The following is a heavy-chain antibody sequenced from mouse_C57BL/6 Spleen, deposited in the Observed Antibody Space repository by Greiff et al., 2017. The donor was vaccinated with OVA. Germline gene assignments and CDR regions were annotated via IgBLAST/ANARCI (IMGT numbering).Heavy chain of an antibody. D-gene: IGHD4-1*01. CDR2: IDPETGGT. V-gene: IGHV1-15*01. CDR3: TRGGGTDY. CDR1: GYTFTDYE. Sequence: VKLQESGAELVRPGASVTLSCKASGYTFTDYEMHWVKQTPVHGLEWIGAIDPETGGTAYNQKFKGKAILTADKSSSTAYMELRSLTSEDSAVYYCTRGGGTDYWGQGTTLTVSS. J-gene: IGHJ2*01.